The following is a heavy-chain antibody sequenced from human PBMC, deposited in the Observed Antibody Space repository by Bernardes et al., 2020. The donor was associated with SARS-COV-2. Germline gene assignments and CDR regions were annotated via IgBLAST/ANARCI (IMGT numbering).Heavy chain of an antibody. CDR3: ARGGANQMLSD. CDR2: INPHSGDT. CDR1: GYTFFENY. Sequence: ASVKVSCKTFGYTFFENYLHWVRRAPGQGLEWMGRINPHSGDTNLPQKFQGRVTMTRDASIGTAYMELGSLRADDTAVYYCARGGANQMLSDWGQGTKVTVSS. D-gene: IGHD2-2*01. J-gene: IGHJ6*02. V-gene: IGHV1-2*06.